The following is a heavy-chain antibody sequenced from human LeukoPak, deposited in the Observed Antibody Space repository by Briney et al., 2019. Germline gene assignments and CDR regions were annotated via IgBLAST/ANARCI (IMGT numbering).Heavy chain of an antibody. D-gene: IGHD2-15*01. J-gene: IGHJ4*02. CDR3: AKTRPPQTLAEAIASGFDY. CDR2: ISGSGGST. Sequence: GGSLRLSCAASGFTFSSYAMSWVRQAPGKGLEWVSAISGSGGSTYYADSVKGRFTISRDNAKNTLYLQMISLRAEHTAVYYCAKTRPPQTLAEAIASGFDYWGQGTLFTVSS. CDR1: GFTFSSYA. V-gene: IGHV3-23*01.